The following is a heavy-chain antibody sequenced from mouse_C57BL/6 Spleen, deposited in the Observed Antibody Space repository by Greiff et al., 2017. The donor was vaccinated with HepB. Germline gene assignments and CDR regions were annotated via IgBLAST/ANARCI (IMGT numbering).Heavy chain of an antibody. D-gene: IGHD1-1*02. CDR1: GFTFCSYA. V-gene: IGHV5-4*01. Sequence: EVQGVESGGGLVKPGGSLKLSCAASGFTFCSYAMSWVRQTPEKRLEWVATISDGGSYTYYPDNVKGRFTISRDNAKNHLYLQMSHLKSEDTAMYYCAREIGGSPSFYAMDYWGQGTSVTVSS. CDR2: ISDGGSYT. J-gene: IGHJ4*01. CDR3: AREIGGSPSFYAMDY.